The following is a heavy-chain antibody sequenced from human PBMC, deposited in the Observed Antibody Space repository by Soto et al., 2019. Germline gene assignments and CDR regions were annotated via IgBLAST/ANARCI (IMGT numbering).Heavy chain of an antibody. V-gene: IGHV3-64D*06. CDR2: ISSNGGST. CDR1: GFTFSSYA. Sequence: VGSPRLSCSASGFTFSSYAMHWVRQAPGKGLEYVSAISSNGGSTYYADSVKGRFTISRDNSKNTLYLQMSSLRAEDTAVYYCVKRGGYPPNFDYWGQGTLVTVSS. CDR3: VKRGGYPPNFDY. J-gene: IGHJ4*02. D-gene: IGHD5-12*01.